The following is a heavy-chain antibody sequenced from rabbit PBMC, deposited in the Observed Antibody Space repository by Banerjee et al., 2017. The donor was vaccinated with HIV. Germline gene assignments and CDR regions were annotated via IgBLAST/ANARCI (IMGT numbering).Heavy chain of an antibody. D-gene: IGHD4-1*01. CDR1: FSNKYV. CDR2: INTSSGNT. CDR3: VKDYSGWGADL. Sequence: FSNKYVMCWVRQAPGKGLEWIACINTSSGNTVYATWAKGRFTISRTSSTTVALQMTSLTAADTATYFCVKDYSGWGADLWGPGTLVTVS. V-gene: IGHV1S40*01. J-gene: IGHJ4*01.